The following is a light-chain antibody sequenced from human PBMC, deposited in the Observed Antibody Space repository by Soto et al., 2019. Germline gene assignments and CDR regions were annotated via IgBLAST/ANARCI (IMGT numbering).Light chain of an antibody. V-gene: IGKV3-15*01. CDR1: QSVSSN. J-gene: IGKJ5*01. CDR2: GAS. CDR3: QHYNNWPLT. Sequence: EIVMTQSPATLSVSPGERATLSCRASQSVSSNLAWYQQKPGQAPRLLIYGASTRATGIPARFSGSGSGTKFTLTISSLQSEDFAIYYCQHYNNWPLTFGQGTRLEIK.